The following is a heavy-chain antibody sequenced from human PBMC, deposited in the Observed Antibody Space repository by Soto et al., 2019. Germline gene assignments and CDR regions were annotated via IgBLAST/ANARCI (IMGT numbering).Heavy chain of an antibody. CDR3: ALGYDFWSGYYYPYGMDV. CDR1: GFTFGTYT. D-gene: IGHD3-3*01. J-gene: IGHJ6*02. V-gene: IGHV3-23*01. Sequence: GGSLRLSCAASGFTFGTYTMNWVRQAPGKGLEWVSGIYGNAARTFYADSVKGRFTISRDNSKNTLFLEMNSLRAEDTAVYYCALGYDFWSGYYYPYGMDVWGQGTTVTVSS. CDR2: IYGNAART.